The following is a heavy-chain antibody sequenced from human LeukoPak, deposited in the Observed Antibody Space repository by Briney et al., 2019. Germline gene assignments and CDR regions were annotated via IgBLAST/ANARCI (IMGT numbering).Heavy chain of an antibody. J-gene: IGHJ4*02. CDR3: ARSEWFGELLSFYFDY. V-gene: IGHV1-69*05. D-gene: IGHD3-10*01. CDR2: IIPIFGTA. CDR1: GGTFSSYA. Sequence: GASVKVPCKASGGTFSSYAISWVRQAPGQGLKWMGGIIPIFGTANYAQKFQGRVTITTDESTSTAYMELSSLRSEDTAVYYCARSEWFGELLSFYFDYWGQGTLVTVSS.